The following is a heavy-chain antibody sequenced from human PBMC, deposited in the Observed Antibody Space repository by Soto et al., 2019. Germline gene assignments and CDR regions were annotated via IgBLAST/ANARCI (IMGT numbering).Heavy chain of an antibody. CDR2: IYSGGST. CDR3: YWGGSGTTGVFDY. Sequence: GGSLRLSCAASGFTVSSNYMSWVRQAPGKGLEWVSVIYSGGSTYYADSVKGRFTISRHNSKNTLYLQMDSLRAEDTAVYYCYWGGSGTTGVFDYWGQGTLVTVSS. D-gene: IGHD1-7*01. J-gene: IGHJ4*02. V-gene: IGHV3-53*04. CDR1: GFTVSSNY.